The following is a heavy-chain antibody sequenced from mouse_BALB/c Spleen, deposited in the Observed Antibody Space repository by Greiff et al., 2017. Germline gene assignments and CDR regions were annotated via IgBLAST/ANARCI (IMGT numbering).Heavy chain of an antibody. D-gene: IGHD2-10*02. J-gene: IGHJ4*01. CDR1: GFSLSTYGIG. V-gene: IGHV8-11*01. Sequence: QVTLKESGPGILQPSQTLSLTCSFSGFSLSTYGIGVGWIRQPSGKGLEWLAHIWWNDNKYYNTALKSRLTISKDTSNNQVFLKIASVDTADTATYYCARMEYDYDAMDYWGQGTSVTVSS. CDR3: ARMEYDYDAMDY. CDR2: IWWNDNK.